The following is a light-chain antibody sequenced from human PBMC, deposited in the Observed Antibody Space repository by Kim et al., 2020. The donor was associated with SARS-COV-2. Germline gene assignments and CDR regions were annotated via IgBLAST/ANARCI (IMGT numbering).Light chain of an antibody. CDR1: QSIQNY. Sequence: EIVLTQSPATLSLSPGEGATLSCRASQSIQNYLAWYQQKPGQAPRLLIYEASNRATGIPARFSGSGSGTDFTLTISSLEPEDFAVYYCQQRSSWPRITFGQGTRVEIK. J-gene: IGKJ5*01. CDR3: QQRSSWPRIT. CDR2: EAS. V-gene: IGKV3-11*01.